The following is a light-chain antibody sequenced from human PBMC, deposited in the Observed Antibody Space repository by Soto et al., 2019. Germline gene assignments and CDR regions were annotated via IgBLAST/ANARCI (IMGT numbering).Light chain of an antibody. CDR1: QSISSS. CDR2: VAS. CDR3: QQSYSYPPT. Sequence: DIQMTQSPSFLSASVGYRVTITCRASQSISSSLNWYQQKPGKAPNLLIAVASTLQSGVPSRFSGSGSGTDFTLTISSLQPEDLEVYYCQQSYSYPPTFGQGTKVDIK. V-gene: IGKV1-39*01. J-gene: IGKJ1*01.